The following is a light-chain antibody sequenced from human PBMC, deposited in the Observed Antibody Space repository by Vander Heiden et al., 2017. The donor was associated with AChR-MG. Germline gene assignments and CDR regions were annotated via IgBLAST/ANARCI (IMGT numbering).Light chain of an antibody. CDR2: GKK. Sequence: QSILTQPPSVSGAPGQRVRIPGTGSNPNIGAPYDGLWYQQPPGTAPRLLIYGKKIRPSGVPARFSASKSGTSASLAITGLQTEDEADYYCQTYDSVVKGWVFGGGTKLTVL. CDR1: NPNIGAPYD. CDR3: QTYDSVVKGWV. J-gene: IGLJ3*02. V-gene: IGLV1-40*01.